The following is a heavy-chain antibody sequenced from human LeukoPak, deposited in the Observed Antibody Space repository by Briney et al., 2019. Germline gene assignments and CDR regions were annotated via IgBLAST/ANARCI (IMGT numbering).Heavy chain of an antibody. D-gene: IGHD5-12*01. CDR2: IYYSGST. V-gene: IGHV4-31*03. J-gene: IGHJ4*02. Sequence: PSETLSLTCTVSGGSISSGGYYWSWIRQHPGKGLEWIGYIYYSGSTYYNPSLKSRVTISVDTSKNQFSLKLSSVTAADTAVYYCAGGGGIVATITFDYWGQGTLATVSS. CDR3: AGGGGIVATITFDY. CDR1: GGSISSGGYY.